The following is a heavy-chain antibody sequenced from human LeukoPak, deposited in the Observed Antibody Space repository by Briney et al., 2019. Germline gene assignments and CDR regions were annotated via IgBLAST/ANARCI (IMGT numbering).Heavy chain of an antibody. CDR2: ISGSGGST. D-gene: IGHD3-3*01. J-gene: IGHJ6*02. CDR3: AKLESPYNYYGMDV. CDR1: GFTFSGYA. Sequence: PGGSLRLSCAASGFTFSGYAMHWVRQAPGRGLEWVSGISGSGGSTYYADSVKGRFTISRDKSKNTLYLQMNSLRVEDTAVYYCAKLESPYNYYGMDVWGQGTTVTVS. V-gene: IGHV3-23*01.